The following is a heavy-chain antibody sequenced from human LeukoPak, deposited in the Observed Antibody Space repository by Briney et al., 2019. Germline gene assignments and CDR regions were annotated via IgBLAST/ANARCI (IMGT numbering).Heavy chain of an antibody. J-gene: IGHJ3*02. CDR1: GFTFSSYA. D-gene: IGHD2-15*01. CDR3: AKDRVYCSGGSCYSYAFDI. Sequence: GGSLRLSCAASGFTFSSYAMSWVRQAPGKGLEWVSAISGSGGSTYYADSVKGRFTISRDNSKNTLYLQMNSLRAEDTAVYYCAKDRVYCSGGSCYSYAFDIWGQGTMVTVSS. V-gene: IGHV3-23*01. CDR2: ISGSGGST.